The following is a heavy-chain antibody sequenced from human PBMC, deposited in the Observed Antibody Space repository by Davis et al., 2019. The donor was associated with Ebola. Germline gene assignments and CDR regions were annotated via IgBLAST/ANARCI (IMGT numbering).Heavy chain of an antibody. V-gene: IGHV3-48*03. J-gene: IGHJ4*02. Sequence: GGSLRLSCEASGFTFSSYEMNWVRQAPGKGLEWVSHISISGRTIYYADSVKDRFTVSRDNSKNTVYLQMNSLRAEDTALYYCATYCGGDNCYPRASFYWGQGTLVTVSS. D-gene: IGHD2-21*02. CDR3: ATYCGGDNCYPRASFY. CDR1: GFTFSSYE. CDR2: ISISGRTI.